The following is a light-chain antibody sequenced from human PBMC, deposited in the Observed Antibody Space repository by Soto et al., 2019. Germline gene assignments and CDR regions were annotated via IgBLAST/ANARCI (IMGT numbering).Light chain of an antibody. CDR3: QQYGNSPWT. CDR2: GAS. CDR1: QSVTSSS. Sequence: IVLTQTPGTLSLSPGERATLSCRASQSVTSSSLAWYQQKFGQAPRLLIYGASTRATGIPDRFSGSGSGTDFTLTISTLEPEDFAVYHCQQYGNSPWTFGQGTKVEVK. V-gene: IGKV3-20*01. J-gene: IGKJ1*01.